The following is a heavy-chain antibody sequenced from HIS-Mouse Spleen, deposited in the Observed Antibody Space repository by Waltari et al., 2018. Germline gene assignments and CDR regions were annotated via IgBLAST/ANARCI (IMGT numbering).Heavy chain of an antibody. D-gene: IGHD6-13*01. CDR3: AREIPYSSSWYDWYFDL. Sequence: QLQLQESGPGLVKPSETLSLTCTVSGGSISSSSYYWGWIRQPPGKGLEWIGSIYYSGRTSYNPSLKSRLLRSVDTSKSPFSLNLSYVTVAHSAVYYCAREIPYSSSWYDWYFDLWGRGTLVTVSS. CDR1: GGSISSSSYY. V-gene: IGHV4-39*07. J-gene: IGHJ2*01. CDR2: IYYSGRT.